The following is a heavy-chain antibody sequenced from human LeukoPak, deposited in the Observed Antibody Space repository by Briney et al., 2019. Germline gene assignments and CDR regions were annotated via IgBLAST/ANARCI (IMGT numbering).Heavy chain of an antibody. CDR1: GYSITDYS. CDR2: ISAYNGNT. Sequence: GASVKVSCKASGYSITDYSMHWVRQAPGQGLEWMGWISAYNGNTNYAQKLQGRVTMTTDTSTSTAYMELRSLRSDDTAVYYCARGRYSSGSSFDYWGQGTLVTVSS. V-gene: IGHV1-18*04. D-gene: IGHD6-19*01. CDR3: ARGRYSSGSSFDY. J-gene: IGHJ4*02.